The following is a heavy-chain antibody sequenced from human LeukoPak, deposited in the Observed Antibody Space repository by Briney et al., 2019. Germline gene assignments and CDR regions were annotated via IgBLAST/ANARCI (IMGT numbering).Heavy chain of an antibody. V-gene: IGHV3-7*01. Sequence: GGSLRLSCAASGFTFSSYWMSWVRQAPGKGLEWVANIKQDGSEKYYVDSVKGRFTISRDNAKNSLYLQMNSLRAEDTAVYYCASSYTAMALDYWGQGTLVTVSS. CDR3: ASSYTAMALDY. D-gene: IGHD5-18*01. CDR2: IKQDGSEK. J-gene: IGHJ4*02. CDR1: GFTFSSYW.